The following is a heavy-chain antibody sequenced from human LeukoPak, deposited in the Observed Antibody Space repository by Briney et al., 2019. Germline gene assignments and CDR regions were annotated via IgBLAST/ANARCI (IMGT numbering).Heavy chain of an antibody. J-gene: IGHJ4*02. D-gene: IGHD6-19*01. CDR1: GFTFSNFA. Sequence: GGSLRLSCAASGFTFSNFAMSWVRQAPGKGLEWVSAVVGGGGTTFYADSVKGRFTISRDNSRNTVYLQINRLRAEDTAVYYCAKARLSTGWAYNDYWGQGTLVTVSS. V-gene: IGHV3-23*01. CDR3: AKARLSTGWAYNDY. CDR2: VVGGGGTT.